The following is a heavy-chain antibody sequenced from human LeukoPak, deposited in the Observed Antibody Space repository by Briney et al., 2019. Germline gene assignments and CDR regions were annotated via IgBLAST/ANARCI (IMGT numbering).Heavy chain of an antibody. CDR2: IYTSGST. CDR1: GGSISSYY. V-gene: IGHV4-4*07. Sequence: KPSETLSLTCTVSGGSISSYYWSWIRQPAGKGLEWIGRIYTSGSTNYNPSLKSRATMSVDTSKNQFSLKLSSVTAADTAVYYCAREVIGYSSSWQDYYYYGMDVWGQGTTVTVSS. CDR3: AREVIGYSSSWQDYYYYGMDV. D-gene: IGHD6-13*01. J-gene: IGHJ6*02.